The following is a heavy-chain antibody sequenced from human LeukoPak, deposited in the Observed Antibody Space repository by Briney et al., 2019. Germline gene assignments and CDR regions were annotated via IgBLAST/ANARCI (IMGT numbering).Heavy chain of an antibody. V-gene: IGHV3-7*01. J-gene: IGHJ6*02. CDR1: GFNIGSYW. Sequence: GGSLRLSCAASGFNIGSYWITWVRQAPGKGLEWVANIKNDGSEKYYVDSLKGRFTISRDNGKNSVYLEMNSLRADDTAVYYCAIAYGMDVWGQGTTVTVSS. CDR3: AIAYGMDV. CDR2: IKNDGSEK.